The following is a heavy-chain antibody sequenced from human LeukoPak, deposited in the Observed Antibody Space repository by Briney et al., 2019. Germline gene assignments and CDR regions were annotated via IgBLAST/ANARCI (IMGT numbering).Heavy chain of an antibody. V-gene: IGHV3-66*01. D-gene: IGHD3-10*01. J-gene: IGHJ5*02. Sequence: GGSLRLSCAASGFTVRSNYMNWVRQAPGKGLEWVSVIYSGGSTYYADSVKGRFTISRDNSKNTLYLQMNSLRAEDTAVYYCAKARITMVRGVWDWFDPWGQGTLVTVSS. CDR2: IYSGGST. CDR1: GFTVRSNY. CDR3: AKARITMVRGVWDWFDP.